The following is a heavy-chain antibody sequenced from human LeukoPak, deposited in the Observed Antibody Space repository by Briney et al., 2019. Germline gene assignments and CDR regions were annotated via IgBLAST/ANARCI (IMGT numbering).Heavy chain of an antibody. D-gene: IGHD6-19*01. CDR2: IYYSGST. V-gene: IGHV4-59*12. Sequence: SETLSLTCTVSGGSISSYYWSWIRQPPGKGLEWIGYIYYSGSTNYNPSLKSRVTISVDTSKNQFSLKLSSVTAADTAVYYCARGPYSSGWYALEYFQHWGQGTLVTVSS. J-gene: IGHJ1*01. CDR1: GGSISSYY. CDR3: ARGPYSSGWYALEYFQH.